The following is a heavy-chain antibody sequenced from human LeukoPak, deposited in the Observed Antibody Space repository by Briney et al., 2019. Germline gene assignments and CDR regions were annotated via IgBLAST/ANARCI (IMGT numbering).Heavy chain of an antibody. CDR3: ARKRVVKHRGAFDI. CDR1: GGSFSGYY. Sequence: PDTLSLTCAVYGGSFSGYYWSWIRQPPGKGLEWIGEINHSGSNNYNPSLKSRVTISVDTSKNQFSLKLSSVTAADTAVYYCARKRVVKHRGAFDIWGQGTMVTVSS. V-gene: IGHV4-34*01. D-gene: IGHD3-22*01. J-gene: IGHJ3*02. CDR2: INHSGSN.